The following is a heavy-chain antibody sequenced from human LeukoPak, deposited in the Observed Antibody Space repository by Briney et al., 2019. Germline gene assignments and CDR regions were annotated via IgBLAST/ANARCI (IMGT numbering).Heavy chain of an antibody. D-gene: IGHD1-26*01. J-gene: IGHJ4*02. Sequence: GGSLRLSCAASGFTFSSFAMHWVRQAPGKGLEWVAVISYDGTNKYYADSVKGRFTISRDNSKNTLYLQMNSLRTEDTAFYYCASNRATVALYPAQFDYWGQGTLVTVSS. CDR3: ASNRATVALYPAQFDY. CDR1: GFTFSSFA. V-gene: IGHV3-30-3*01. CDR2: ISYDGTNK.